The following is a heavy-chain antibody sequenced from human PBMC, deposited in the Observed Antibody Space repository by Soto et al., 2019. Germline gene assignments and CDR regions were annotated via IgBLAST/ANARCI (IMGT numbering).Heavy chain of an antibody. Sequence: NPSETLSLTCTVSHGSVSSDPFYWTWMRQHPGKGLEWIGYSYYRGNTDYRPSLKSRVSISIDTSHNQFSLRLNSVTAADTAVYYCARSGYGSSDFDHRGQATLVTV. D-gene: IGHD6-13*01. CDR3: ARSGYGSSDFDH. CDR1: HGSVSSDPFY. CDR2: SYYRGNT. J-gene: IGHJ4*01. V-gene: IGHV4-31*03.